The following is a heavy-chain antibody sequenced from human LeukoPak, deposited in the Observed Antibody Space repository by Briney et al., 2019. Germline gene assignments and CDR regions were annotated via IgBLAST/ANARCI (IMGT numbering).Heavy chain of an antibody. J-gene: IGHJ4*02. CDR2: ISGNGET. CDR3: ARAMWVSSTDGVR. Sequence: GGSLRLSCAASGLSFSTFAMTWFRQGPAKGLEGVSSISGNGETFYADSVNSRITLSSDRSRNTAYLQLNNVRIAGTATYYSARAMWVSSTDGVRWGEGTLGTVSS. D-gene: IGHD2-8*01. V-gene: IGHV3-23*01. CDR1: GLSFSTFA.